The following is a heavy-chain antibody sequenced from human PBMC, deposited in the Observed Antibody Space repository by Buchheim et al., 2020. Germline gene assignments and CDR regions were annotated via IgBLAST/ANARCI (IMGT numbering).Heavy chain of an antibody. D-gene: IGHD6-13*01. Sequence: QMQLVQSGPEVKKPGTSVKVSCKASGFTFTSSAVQWVRQARGQRLEWIGWIVVGSGNTNYAQKFQERVTITRDMSTSTANMELSSLRSEDTAVYYCAAVRSSSQAYYYYGMDVWGQGTT. CDR3: AAVRSSSQAYYYYGMDV. CDR2: IVVGSGNT. V-gene: IGHV1-58*01. J-gene: IGHJ6*02. CDR1: GFTFTSSA.